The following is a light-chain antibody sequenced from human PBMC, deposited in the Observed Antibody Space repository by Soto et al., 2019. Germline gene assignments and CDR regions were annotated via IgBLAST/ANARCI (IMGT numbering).Light chain of an antibody. Sequence: QSALTQPDSVSGSPGQSITISCIGTSSDVGSYNLVSWYQQHPGKAPRVMIFEGSQRPSGVSNRFSGSRSGNTASLTISGLQAEDEADYYCCSYAGRSTPYVFGTGTKLTVL. V-gene: IGLV2-23*01. CDR3: CSYAGRSTPYV. CDR1: SSDVGSYNL. CDR2: EGS. J-gene: IGLJ1*01.